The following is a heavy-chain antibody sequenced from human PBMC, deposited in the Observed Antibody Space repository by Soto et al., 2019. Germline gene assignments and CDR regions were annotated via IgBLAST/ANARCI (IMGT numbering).Heavy chain of an antibody. V-gene: IGHV3-33*01. J-gene: IGHJ4*02. Sequence: GGSLRLSCAASGVTFSSYGMYWVRQAPGKGLEWVTVIWYDGSNKYYADSVKGRFTISRDNSKNTLYLQMNSLRAEDTAVYYCARFKDGYNFYFDYWGQGTLVTVSS. CDR2: IWYDGSNK. CDR1: GVTFSSYG. D-gene: IGHD5-12*01. CDR3: ARFKDGYNFYFDY.